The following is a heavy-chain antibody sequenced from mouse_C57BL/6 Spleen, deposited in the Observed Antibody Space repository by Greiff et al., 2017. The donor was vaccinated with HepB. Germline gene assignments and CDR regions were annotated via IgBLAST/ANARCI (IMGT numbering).Heavy chain of an antibody. CDR3: ARGGCSCAMDY. CDR1: GYAFSSYW. J-gene: IGHJ4*01. CDR2: IYPGDGDT. V-gene: IGHV1-80*01. Sequence: VQLQESGAELVKPGASVKISCKASGYAFSSYWMNWVKQRPGKGLEWIGQIYPGDGDTNYNGKFKGKATLTADKSSSTAYMQLSSLTSEDSAVYFYARGGCSCAMDYGGQGTSVTVSS.